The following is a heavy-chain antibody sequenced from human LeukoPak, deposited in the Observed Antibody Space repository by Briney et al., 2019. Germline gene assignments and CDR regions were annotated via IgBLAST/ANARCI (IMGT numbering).Heavy chain of an antibody. CDR1: GFTFSSYA. V-gene: IGHV3-23*01. D-gene: IGHD5-24*01. CDR2: ISVSGGGT. Sequence: PGGSLRLSCAASGFTFSSYAMSWVRQAPGKGLEWVSSISVSGGGTYYADSVKGRFTISRDNSKNTLYLQMNSLSAEDTAVYYCARESRGWFDPWGQGTLVTVFS. J-gene: IGHJ5*02. CDR3: ARESRGWFDP.